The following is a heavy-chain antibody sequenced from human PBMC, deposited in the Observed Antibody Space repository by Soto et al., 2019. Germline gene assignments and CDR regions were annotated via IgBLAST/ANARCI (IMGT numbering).Heavy chain of an antibody. CDR3: AKNGQPPYYYYGMDV. J-gene: IGHJ6*02. D-gene: IGHD2-8*01. CDR1: GYTFTSYG. CDR2: ISGYNGDT. Sequence: QGQLVQSGAEVKKPGASVKVSCKASGYTFTSYGISWVRQAPGQGLEWMGWISGYNGDTKYAQKCQGRVTMTVDKSTPSAYMELRSLTSADRDVYYCAKNGQPPYYYYGMDVWGQGTTVTVSS. V-gene: IGHV1-18*01.